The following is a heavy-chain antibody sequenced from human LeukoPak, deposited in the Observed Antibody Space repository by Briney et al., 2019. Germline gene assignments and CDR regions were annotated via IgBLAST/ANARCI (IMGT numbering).Heavy chain of an antibody. CDR1: GSTFSSYG. CDR3: AKDQGYSGYDFFGY. D-gene: IGHD5-12*01. Sequence: GGSLRLSCAASGSTFSSYGMSWVRQAPGKGLEWVSAISGSGGSTYYADSVKGRFTISRDNSKNTLYLQMNSLRAEDTAVYYCAKDQGYSGYDFFGYWGQGTLVTVSS. CDR2: ISGSGGST. V-gene: IGHV3-23*01. J-gene: IGHJ4*02.